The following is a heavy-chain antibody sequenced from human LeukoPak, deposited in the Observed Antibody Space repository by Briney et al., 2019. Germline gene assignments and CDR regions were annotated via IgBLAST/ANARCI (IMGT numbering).Heavy chain of an antibody. D-gene: IGHD5-24*01. CDR2: INPNSGGT. CDR3: ARVRRDGYNFFDY. J-gene: IGHJ4*02. Sequence: ASVKVSCKASGYTFTGYYMHWVRQAPGQGLEWIGWINPNSGGTNYAQKFQGRVTMTRDTSISTAYMELSRLRSDDTAVYYCARVRRDGYNFFDYWGQGTLVTVSS. CDR1: GYTFTGYY. V-gene: IGHV1-2*02.